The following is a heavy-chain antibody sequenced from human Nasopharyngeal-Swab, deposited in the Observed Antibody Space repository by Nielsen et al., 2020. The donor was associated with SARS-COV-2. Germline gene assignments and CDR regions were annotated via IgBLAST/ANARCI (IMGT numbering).Heavy chain of an antibody. Sequence: GESLKISCAASGFTFSDYYMSWIRQAPGKGLEWVSYISSSGSTIYYADSVKGRFTISRDNAENSLYLQMNSLRAEDTAVYYCARARSGSYFLSEYWYFDLWGRGTLVTVSS. CDR3: ARARSGSYFLSEYWYFDL. CDR1: GFTFSDYY. J-gene: IGHJ2*01. D-gene: IGHD1-26*01. CDR2: ISSSGSTI. V-gene: IGHV3-11*01.